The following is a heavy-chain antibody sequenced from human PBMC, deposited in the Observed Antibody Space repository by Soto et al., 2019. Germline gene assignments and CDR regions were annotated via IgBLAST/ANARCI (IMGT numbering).Heavy chain of an antibody. CDR1: GFRFSDYS. CDR2: LTRGGTT. CDR3: AKRATTVPTPGNYFDC. D-gene: IGHD2-15*01. J-gene: IGHJ4*02. V-gene: IGHV3-23*01. Sequence: PGGSLRLSCAASGFRFSDYSMTWVRQAPGRGLQWVSTLTRGGTTFYADSVKGRFTISRDNSKNTLSLQMHSLRTEDTALYYCAKRATTVPTPGNYFDCWGQGTLVTVSS.